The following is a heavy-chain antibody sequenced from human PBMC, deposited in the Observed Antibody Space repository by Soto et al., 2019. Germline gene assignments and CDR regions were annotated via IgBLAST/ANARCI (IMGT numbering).Heavy chain of an antibody. CDR1: GDSISSGGNS. CDR3: ARDKWRAGAGGFYGMDV. Sequence: QLQLQEAGSGLVKPSQTLSLTCAVSGDSISSGGNSWNWIRQPPGKGLEWVGYIFHSGTTYYNPSLKSRVTISLDRSKNQCSLKLTSVTAADTAVYYCARDKWRAGAGGFYGMDVWGQGTTVTVSS. V-gene: IGHV4-30-2*01. J-gene: IGHJ6*02. CDR2: IFHSGTT. D-gene: IGHD6-13*01.